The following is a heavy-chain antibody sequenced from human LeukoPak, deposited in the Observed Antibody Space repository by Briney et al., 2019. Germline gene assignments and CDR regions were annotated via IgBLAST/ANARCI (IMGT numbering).Heavy chain of an antibody. CDR3: ARPLTYYYDSSGYYHDAFDI. CDR2: IIPIFGTA. D-gene: IGHD3-22*01. V-gene: IGHV1-69*01. CDR1: GGTFSSYA. Sequence: GASVKVSCKASGGTFSSYAISRVRQAPGQGLEWMGGIIPIFGTANYAQKFQGRVTITADESTSTAYMELSSLRSEDTAVYYCARPLTYYYDSSGYYHDAFDIWGQGTMVTVSS. J-gene: IGHJ3*02.